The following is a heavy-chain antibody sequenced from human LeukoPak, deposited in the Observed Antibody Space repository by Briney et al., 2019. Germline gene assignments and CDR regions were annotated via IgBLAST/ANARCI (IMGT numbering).Heavy chain of an antibody. Sequence: GGSLRLSCAASGFIFSNAWMSWVRQAPGKGLEWISYISSSSSTMYYADSVKGRFTISRDNAKNSLFLQLNILRVDDTAVYYCARGFSFIDYWGQGTLVSVSS. D-gene: IGHD5-18*01. V-gene: IGHV3-48*01. CDR1: GFIFSNAW. CDR3: ARGFSFIDY. CDR2: ISSSSSTM. J-gene: IGHJ4*02.